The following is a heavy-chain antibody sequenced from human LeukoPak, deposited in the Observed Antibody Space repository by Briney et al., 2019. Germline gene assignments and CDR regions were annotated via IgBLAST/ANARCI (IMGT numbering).Heavy chain of an antibody. Sequence: GGSLRLSCAASGFTFSSYAMSWVRQAPGKGLERVSAISGSGGSTYYADSVKGRFTISRDNSKNTLYLQMNSLRAEDTAVYYCAKDLHRIAVAGTGDYWGQGTLVTVSS. V-gene: IGHV3-23*01. CDR2: ISGSGGST. D-gene: IGHD6-19*01. J-gene: IGHJ4*02. CDR3: AKDLHRIAVAGTGDY. CDR1: GFTFSSYA.